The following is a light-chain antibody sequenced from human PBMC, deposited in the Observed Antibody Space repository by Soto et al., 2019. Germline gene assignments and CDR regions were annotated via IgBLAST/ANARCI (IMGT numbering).Light chain of an antibody. CDR1: QGISSY. CDR2: AAS. J-gene: IGKJ4*01. Sequence: IQLTQSPSSLSASVGDRVTITCRASQGISSYLAWYQQKPGKAPELLIYAASTLQSGVPSRFSGSGSGTDFTLTIRNLQPEDFASYFCQQLKNYPLTFGGGTKVDIK. V-gene: IGKV1-9*01. CDR3: QQLKNYPLT.